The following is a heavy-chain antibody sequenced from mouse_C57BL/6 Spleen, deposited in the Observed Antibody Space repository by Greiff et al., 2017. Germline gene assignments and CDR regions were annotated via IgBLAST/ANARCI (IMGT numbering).Heavy chain of an antibody. D-gene: IGHD2-12*01. V-gene: IGHV1-4*01. CDR1: GYTFTSYT. CDR2: INPTSGYT. Sequence: VQLQQSGAELARPGASVKMSCKASGYTFTSYTMHWVKQRPGQGLEWIGYINPTSGYTKYNQKFKDKATLTADKSSSTAYMQLSSLTSEDSAVYDCAIRRGGYYAKDYWGQGTSVTVSS. CDR3: AIRRGGYYAKDY. J-gene: IGHJ4*01.